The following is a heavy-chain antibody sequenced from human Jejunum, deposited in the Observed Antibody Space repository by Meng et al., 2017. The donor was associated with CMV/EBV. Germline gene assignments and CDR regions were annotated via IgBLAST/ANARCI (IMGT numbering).Heavy chain of an antibody. V-gene: IGHV4-31*02. CDR1: SGSYY. Sequence: SGSYYWGWIRHLPGKGLEWIGYIYYSGITYYNPSLRSRVTMSIDTSKNQFSLRLSSVTAADAALYYCARRSGYNSDWYMNYYGLDVWGQGTTVTV. D-gene: IGHD6-19*01. CDR2: IYYSGIT. CDR3: ARRSGYNSDWYMNYYGLDV. J-gene: IGHJ6*02.